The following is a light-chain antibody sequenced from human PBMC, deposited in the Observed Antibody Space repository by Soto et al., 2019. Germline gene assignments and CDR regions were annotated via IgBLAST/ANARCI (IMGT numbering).Light chain of an antibody. CDR3: CTYAGSSAYV. CDR1: SSDVGSYNL. Sequence: QSALTQPASVSGSPGQSITISCTGTSSDVGSYNLVAWYQQHPGKAPKLMIYEGSKRPSGVSNRFPGSKSGNTASLTISGLQAEVEADYYRCTYAGSSAYVFGTGTKLTVL. CDR2: EGS. V-gene: IGLV2-23*01. J-gene: IGLJ1*01.